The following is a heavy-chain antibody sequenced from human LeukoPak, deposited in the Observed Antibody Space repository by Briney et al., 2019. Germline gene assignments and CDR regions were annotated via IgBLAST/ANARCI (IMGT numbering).Heavy chain of an antibody. Sequence: SVKVSCKASGGTFSSYAISWVRQAPGQGLEWMGRIIPIFGTANYAQKFQCRVTITTDESTSTAYTELSSRRSKAAAVHYRARGWIVATAVDYWGQGTLVTVSS. CDR1: GGTFSSYA. CDR2: IIPIFGTA. V-gene: IGHV1-69*05. D-gene: IGHD5-12*01. J-gene: IGHJ4*02. CDR3: ARGWIVATAVDY.